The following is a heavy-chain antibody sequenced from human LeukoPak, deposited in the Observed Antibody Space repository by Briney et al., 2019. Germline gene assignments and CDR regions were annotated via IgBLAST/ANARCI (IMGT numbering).Heavy chain of an antibody. CDR3: ARDKAAVAGRWFDT. J-gene: IGHJ5*02. V-gene: IGHV3-20*04. CDR2: INWNGGST. Sequence: GGSLRLSCAASGFTFDDYGMSWVRQAPGKGLECVSGINWNGGSTGYADSVKGRFTISRDNAKNSLYLQMNSLRAEDTALYYCARDKAAVAGRWFDTWGQGTLVTVSS. CDR1: GFTFDDYG. D-gene: IGHD6-19*01.